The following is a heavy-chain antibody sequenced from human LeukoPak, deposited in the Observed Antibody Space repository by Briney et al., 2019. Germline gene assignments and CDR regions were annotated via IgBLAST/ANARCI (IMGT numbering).Heavy chain of an antibody. Sequence: PGGSLRLSXAASGFTFSSYSMNWVRQAPGKGLEWVSSISSSSSYIYYADSVKGRFTISRDNAKNSLYLQMNSLRAEDTAVYYCARSIAAADPTGYWGQGTLVTVSS. CDR2: ISSSSSYI. D-gene: IGHD6-25*01. CDR3: ARSIAAADPTGY. CDR1: GFTFSSYS. V-gene: IGHV3-21*01. J-gene: IGHJ4*02.